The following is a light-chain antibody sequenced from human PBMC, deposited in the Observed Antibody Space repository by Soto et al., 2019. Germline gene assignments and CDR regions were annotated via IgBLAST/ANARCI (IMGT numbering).Light chain of an antibody. Sequence: QSALTQPPSASGSPGQSVTISCTGTSSDVGGYKYVSWYQQHPGKAPKLMIYEDSKRPSGVPDRFSGSKSGNTASLTVSGLQAEDEADYYCSSYAGSNNLGVFGGGTKVTVL. CDR1: SSDVGGYKY. CDR2: EDS. V-gene: IGLV2-8*01. CDR3: SSYAGSNNLGV. J-gene: IGLJ2*01.